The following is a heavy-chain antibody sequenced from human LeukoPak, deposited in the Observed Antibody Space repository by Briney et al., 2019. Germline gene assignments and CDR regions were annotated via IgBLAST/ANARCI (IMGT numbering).Heavy chain of an antibody. CDR3: ARILGPYCSSTSCSDY. CDR1: GGSFSGCY. Sequence: SETLSLTCAVYGGSFSGCYWSWIRQPPGKGLEWIGEINHSGSTNYNPSLKSRVTISVDTSKNQFSLKLSSVTAADTAVYYCARILGPYCSSTSCSDYWGQGTLVTVSS. D-gene: IGHD2-2*01. CDR2: INHSGST. J-gene: IGHJ4*02. V-gene: IGHV4-34*01.